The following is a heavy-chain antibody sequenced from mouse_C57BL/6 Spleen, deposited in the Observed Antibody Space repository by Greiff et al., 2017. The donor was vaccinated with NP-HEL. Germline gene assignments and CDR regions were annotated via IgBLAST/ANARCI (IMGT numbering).Heavy chain of an antibody. V-gene: IGHV1-52*01. CDR2: IDPSDSET. Sequence: QVQLQQPGAELVRPGSSVKLSCKASGYTFTSYWMHWVKQRPIQGLEWIGNIDPSDSETHYNQKFKDKATLTVDKSSGTAYMQLSSLTSEDSAVYYCARHDSNYSYYFDYWGQGTTLTVSS. J-gene: IGHJ2*01. CDR1: GYTFTSYW. CDR3: ARHDSNYSYYFDY. D-gene: IGHD2-5*01.